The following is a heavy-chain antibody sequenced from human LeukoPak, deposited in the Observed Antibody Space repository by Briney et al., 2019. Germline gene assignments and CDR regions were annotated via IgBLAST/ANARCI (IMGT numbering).Heavy chain of an antibody. CDR2: MNPNSGNT. J-gene: IGHJ4*02. V-gene: IGHV1-8*01. CDR1: GYTFTSYD. CDR3: ARGRKLSKYQLLHY. Sequence: GASVKVSCKASGYTFTSYDINWVRQATGQGLEWMGWMNPNSGNTGYAQKFQGRVTMTRNTSISTAYMELSSLRSEDTAVYYCARGRKLSKYQLLHYWGQGTLVTVSS. D-gene: IGHD2-2*01.